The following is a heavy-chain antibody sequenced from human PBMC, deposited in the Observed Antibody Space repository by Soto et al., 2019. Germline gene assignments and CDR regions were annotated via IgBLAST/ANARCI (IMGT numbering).Heavy chain of an antibody. V-gene: IGHV3-23*01. CDR2: ISGSGDST. J-gene: IGHJ6*02. CDR1: GFTFSSYA. D-gene: IGHD6-13*01. Sequence: EVQLLESGGGLVQPGGSLRLSCAASGFTFSSYAMSWVRQAPGKGLEWVSVISGSGDSTYYADSVRGRFTISRDNSKNTRYRQRNSLRAEDTAVYYCAKDGNGAAAGPTKFYGMDVWGHGTTVTVSS. CDR3: AKDGNGAAAGPTKFYGMDV.